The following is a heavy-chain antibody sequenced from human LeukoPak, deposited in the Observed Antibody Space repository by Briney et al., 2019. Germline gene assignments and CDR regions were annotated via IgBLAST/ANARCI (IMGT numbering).Heavy chain of an antibody. CDR3: ARAFRARYFDL. D-gene: IGHD2/OR15-2a*01. CDR2: IYYSGST. J-gene: IGHJ2*01. CDR1: GGSITTSSYY. Sequence: SETLSLTCTVSGGSITTSSYYWGWIRQPPGKGLEWIGIIYYSGSTYYNPSLKGRVTISVDTSKNQFSLKLSSVTAADTAVYYCARAFRARYFDLWGRGTLVTVS. V-gene: IGHV4-39*01.